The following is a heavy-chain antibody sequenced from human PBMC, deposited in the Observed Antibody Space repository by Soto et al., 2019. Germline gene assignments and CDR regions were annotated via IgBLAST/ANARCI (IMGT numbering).Heavy chain of an antibody. CDR1: GFTFSSYA. Sequence: QVQLVESGGGVVQPGRSLRLSCAASGFTFSSYAMHWVRQAPDKGLEWVAVISYDGSNKYYADSVKGRFTISRDNSKNTLYLQMNSLRAEDTAVYYCARAPYSSSWKTFDYWGQGTLVTVSS. D-gene: IGHD6-13*01. V-gene: IGHV3-30-3*01. J-gene: IGHJ4*02. CDR3: ARAPYSSSWKTFDY. CDR2: ISYDGSNK.